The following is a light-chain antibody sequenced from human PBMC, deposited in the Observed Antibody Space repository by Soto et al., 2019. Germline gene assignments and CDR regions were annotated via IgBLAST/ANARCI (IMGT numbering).Light chain of an antibody. J-gene: IGLJ2*01. CDR1: SSDVGGYNY. Sequence: QSALTQPASVSGSPGQSITISCTGTSSDVGGYNYVSWYQQHPGKAPKLMIYEVSNRPSGVSNRFSGSKSGNTASLTISGLQAEDEADYYCSSYTSRSPLVFRGGTKLTVL. CDR2: EVS. CDR3: SSYTSRSPLV. V-gene: IGLV2-14*01.